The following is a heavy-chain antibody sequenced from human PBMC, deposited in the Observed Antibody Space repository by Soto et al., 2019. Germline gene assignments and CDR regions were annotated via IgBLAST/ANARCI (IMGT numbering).Heavy chain of an antibody. CDR3: ARTSIVVVVAATGWFDP. J-gene: IGHJ5*02. CDR2: IIPIFGTA. Sequence: SVKVSCKASGGTFSSYAISWVRQAPGQGLEWMGGIIPIFGTANYAQKFQGRVTITADESTSTAYMELSSLRSEDTAVYYCARTSIVVVVAATGWFDPWGQGTLVTVSS. V-gene: IGHV1-69*13. D-gene: IGHD2-15*01. CDR1: GGTFSSYA.